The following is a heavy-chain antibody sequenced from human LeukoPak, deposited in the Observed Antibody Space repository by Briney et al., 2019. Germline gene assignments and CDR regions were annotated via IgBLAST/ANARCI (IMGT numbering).Heavy chain of an antibody. J-gene: IGHJ6*02. CDR2: TYYRSKRYN. CDR3: ARSGMVATIGDYYYGMDV. Sequence: SQTLSLTCAISGDSVSSNSAAWNWIRQSPSRGLEWLGRTYYRSKRYNDYAVSVKSRITINPDTSKNQFSLQLNSVTPEDTAVYYCARSGMVATIGDYYYGMDVWGQGTTVTVSS. D-gene: IGHD5-12*01. CDR1: GDSVSSNSAA. V-gene: IGHV6-1*01.